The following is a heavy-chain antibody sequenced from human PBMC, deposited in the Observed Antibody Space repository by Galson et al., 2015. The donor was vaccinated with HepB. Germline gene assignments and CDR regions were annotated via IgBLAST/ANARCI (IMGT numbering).Heavy chain of an antibody. J-gene: IGHJ5*02. Sequence: SLRLSCAASGVTFSSYAMSWVRQAPGKGLEWVSAISGSGGSTYYADSVKGRFTISRDNSKNTLYLQMNSLRAEDTAVYYCAKDLPRRSIAARGWFDPWGQGTLVTVSS. CDR1: GVTFSSYA. CDR3: AKDLPRRSIAARGWFDP. D-gene: IGHD6-6*01. CDR2: ISGSGGST. V-gene: IGHV3-23*01.